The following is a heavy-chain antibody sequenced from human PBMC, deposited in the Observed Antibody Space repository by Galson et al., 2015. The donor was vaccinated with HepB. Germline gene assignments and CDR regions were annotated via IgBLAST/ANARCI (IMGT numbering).Heavy chain of an antibody. V-gene: IGHV3-73*01. CDR3: TRGLTILNWFDP. Sequence: SLRLSCAASGFTFSGSAMHWVRQASGKGLEWVGRIRSKANSYATAYAASVKGRFTISRDDSKNTAYLQMNSLKTEDTAVYYCTRGLTILNWFDPWGQGTLVTVSS. D-gene: IGHD3-9*01. CDR1: GFTFSGSA. J-gene: IGHJ5*02. CDR2: IRSKANSYAT.